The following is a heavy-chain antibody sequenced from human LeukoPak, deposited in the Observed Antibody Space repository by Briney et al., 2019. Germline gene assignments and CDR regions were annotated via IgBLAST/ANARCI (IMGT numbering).Heavy chain of an antibody. Sequence: ASVKVSCKASGYTFTSYYMQWVRQAPGQGLEWMEIINPGGGSTSYAQKFQGRVTVTRDTSTSTVYMELSSLRSEDTAVYYCAREVQQWLVRRGYYFDYWGQGNLVTVSS. J-gene: IGHJ4*02. CDR3: AREVQQWLVRRGYYFDY. D-gene: IGHD6-19*01. CDR2: INPGGGST. V-gene: IGHV1-46*01. CDR1: GYTFTSYY.